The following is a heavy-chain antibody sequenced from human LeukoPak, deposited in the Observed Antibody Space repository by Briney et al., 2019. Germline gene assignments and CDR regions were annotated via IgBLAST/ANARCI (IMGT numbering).Heavy chain of an antibody. CDR1: GFTFRNYV. J-gene: IGHJ6*02. V-gene: IGHV3-30*09. Sequence: GGSLRLSCAASGFTFRNYVIHWVRQAPGKGLEWVAVTSSDLNVKLYADSVKGRFAISRDNSKNTVYLQLNSLRPEDTAVYYCARDRHCVNGVCHSPPGMDVWGQGTTVTVSS. CDR3: ARDRHCVNGVCHSPPGMDV. CDR2: TSSDLNVK. D-gene: IGHD2-8*01.